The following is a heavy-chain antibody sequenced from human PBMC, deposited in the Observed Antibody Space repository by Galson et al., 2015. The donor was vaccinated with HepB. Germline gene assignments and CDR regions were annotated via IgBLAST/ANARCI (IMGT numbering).Heavy chain of an antibody. J-gene: IGHJ4*02. V-gene: IGHV1-24*01. CDR1: GYTLTELS. CDR3: APVRTAAAGLPFDY. CDR2: FDPEDGET. D-gene: IGHD6-13*01. Sequence: SVKVSCKVSGYTLTELSMHWVRQAPGKGLEWMGGFDPEDGETIYAQKFQGRVTMTEDTSTDTAYMELSSLRSEDTAVYYCAPVRTAAAGLPFDYWGQGTLVTVSS.